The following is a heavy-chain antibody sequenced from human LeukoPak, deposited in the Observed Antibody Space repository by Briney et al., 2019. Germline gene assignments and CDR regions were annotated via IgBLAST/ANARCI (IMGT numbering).Heavy chain of an antibody. J-gene: IGHJ6*02. CDR2: ISSSSSYI. CDR1: GFTFSSYS. V-gene: IGHV3-21*01. Sequence: GGSLRLSCAASGFTFSSYSMNWVRPAPGKGLEWVSSISSSSSYIYYADSVKGRFTISRDNAKNSLYLQMNSLRAEDTAVYYCARVGTCSSTSCYQYYYYGMDVWGQGTTVTVSS. CDR3: ARVGTCSSTSCYQYYYYGMDV. D-gene: IGHD2-2*01.